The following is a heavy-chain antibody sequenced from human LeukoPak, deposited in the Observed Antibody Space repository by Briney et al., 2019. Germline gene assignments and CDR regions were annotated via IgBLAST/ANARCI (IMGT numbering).Heavy chain of an antibody. CDR2: IIPIFGTA. D-gene: IGHD3-16*01. Sequence: ASVKLSFKSSGGTFTSYAISWVRQAPGQGLEWMGGIIPIFGTANYAQEFQGRVTITADEYTSTAYMELSSLRSEDTAVHYGANLDYDPPPFDPWGQGTLVTVSS. CDR1: GGTFTSYA. V-gene: IGHV1-69*13. CDR3: ANLDYDPPPFDP. J-gene: IGHJ5*02.